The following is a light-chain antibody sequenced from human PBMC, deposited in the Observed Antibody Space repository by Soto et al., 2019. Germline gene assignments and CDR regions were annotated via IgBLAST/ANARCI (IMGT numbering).Light chain of an antibody. CDR3: QQYNGYSHT. J-gene: IGKJ1*01. V-gene: IGKV1-5*03. Sequence: DIQMTQSPSTLSASVGDRVTITCRASQSISSWLAWDQQKPGKAPKLLIYKASSLESGVSSRFSGSGSGTEFTLTISSLQPDDFATYYCQQYNGYSHTFGQGTKVEIK. CDR1: QSISSW. CDR2: KAS.